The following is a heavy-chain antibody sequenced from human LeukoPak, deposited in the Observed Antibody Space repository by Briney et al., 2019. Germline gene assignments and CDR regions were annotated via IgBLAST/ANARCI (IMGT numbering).Heavy chain of an antibody. V-gene: IGHV4-34*01. CDR3: ARAVPAARIGGWFDP. Sequence: SETLSLTCAVYGGSFSGYYWSWIRQPPGKGLEWIGEINHSGSTNYNPSPKSRVTISVDTSKNQFSLKLSSVTAADTAVYYCARAVPAARIGGWFDPWGQGTLVTVSS. CDR1: GGSFSGYY. J-gene: IGHJ5*02. CDR2: INHSGST. D-gene: IGHD2-2*01.